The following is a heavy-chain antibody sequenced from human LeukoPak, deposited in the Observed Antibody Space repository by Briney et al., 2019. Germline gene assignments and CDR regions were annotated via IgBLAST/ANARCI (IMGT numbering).Heavy chain of an antibody. CDR2: ITPSDGA. V-gene: IGHV1-2*02. J-gene: IGHJ4*02. D-gene: IGHD5-24*01. CDR3: ARDRYGDGFAHFDY. Sequence: GASVTVSFKSSGYTFTAYAMHWVRQAPGQGIEGMGWITPSDGANYTQKFQGRVTMTRDTSMSTAYMDLNRLTSDDTAVYFCARDRYGDGFAHFDYWGQGTLVTVSS. CDR1: GYTFTAYA.